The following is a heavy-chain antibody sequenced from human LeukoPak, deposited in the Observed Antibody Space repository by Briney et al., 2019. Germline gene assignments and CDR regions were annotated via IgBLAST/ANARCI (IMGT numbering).Heavy chain of an antibody. CDR3: ARGGFHDSSGYYYSPFDY. J-gene: IGHJ4*02. CDR1: GGPISSGDYY. V-gene: IGHV4-30-4*01. D-gene: IGHD3-22*01. Sequence: SQTLSLTCTVSGGPISSGDYYWSWIRQPPGKGLEWIGYIYYSGSTYYNPSLKSRVTISVDTSKNQFSLKLSSVTAADTAVYYCARGGFHDSSGYYYSPFDYWGQGTLVTVSS. CDR2: IYYSGST.